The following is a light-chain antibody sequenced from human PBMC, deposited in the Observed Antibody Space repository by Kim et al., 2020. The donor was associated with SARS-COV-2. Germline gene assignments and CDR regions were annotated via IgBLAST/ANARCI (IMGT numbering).Light chain of an antibody. CDR2: DAS. CDR1: HGLGPH. J-gene: IGKJ1*01. Sequence: SLSPGESAPLSCRASHGLGPHLAWYQQTPGQAPRLLIYDASHRATGIPARFSGSGSGTDFTLTISSLEPEDFAVYYCQHRANLWTFGQGTKVDIK. V-gene: IGKV3-11*01. CDR3: QHRANLWT.